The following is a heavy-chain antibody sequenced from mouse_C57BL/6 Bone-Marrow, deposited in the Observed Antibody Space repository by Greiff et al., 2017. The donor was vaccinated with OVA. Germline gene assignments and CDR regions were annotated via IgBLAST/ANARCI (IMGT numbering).Heavy chain of an antibody. D-gene: IGHD1-1*02. V-gene: IGHV14-4*01. CDR3: TTWSFAY. CDR1: GFNIKDDY. J-gene: IGHJ3*01. Sequence: EVQLQESGAELVRPGASVKLSCTASGFNIKDDYMHWVKQRPEQGLEWIGWIDPENGDTEYASKFQGKATITADTSSNTAYLQLSSLTSEDTAVYYCTTWSFAYWGQGTLVTVSA. CDR2: IDPENGDT.